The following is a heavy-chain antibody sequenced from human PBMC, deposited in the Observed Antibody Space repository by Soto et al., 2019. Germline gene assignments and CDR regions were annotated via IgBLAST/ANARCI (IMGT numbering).Heavy chain of an antibody. J-gene: IGHJ6*02. V-gene: IGHV1-2*04. CDR2: INPNSGGT. CDR3: ARGGATSFGVVHYYYYGMDV. D-gene: IGHD3-3*01. CDR1: GYTFTGYY. Sequence: QVQLLQSGAEVKKPGASVKVSCKASGYTFTGYYMHWVRQAPGQGLEWMGWINPNSGGTNYAQKFQGWVTMTRDTSISTAYMELSRLRSDDTAVYYCARGGATSFGVVHYYYYGMDVWGQGTTVTVSS.